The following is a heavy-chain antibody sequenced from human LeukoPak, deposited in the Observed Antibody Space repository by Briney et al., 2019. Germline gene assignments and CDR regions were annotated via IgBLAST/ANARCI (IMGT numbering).Heavy chain of an antibody. CDR2: ISYDGSNK. J-gene: IGHJ4*02. CDR1: GFTFSSYG. CDR3: AKDMDYGGNSGSVAFDY. V-gene: IGHV3-30*18. D-gene: IGHD4-23*01. Sequence: GRSLRLSCAASGFTFSSYGMHWVRHAPGKGMGWVAVISYDGSNKYYGDSVKGRFTISRDNSKNTLYLQMNSLRAEDTAVYYCAKDMDYGGNSGSVAFDYWGQGTLVTVSS.